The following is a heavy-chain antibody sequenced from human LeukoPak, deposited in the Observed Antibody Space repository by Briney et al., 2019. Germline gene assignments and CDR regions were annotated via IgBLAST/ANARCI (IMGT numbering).Heavy chain of an antibody. CDR1: GFTFSSYA. V-gene: IGHV3-23*01. Sequence: PGGSLRLSCAASGFTFSSYAMSWVRQAPGKGLEWVSSISGSGGRTHYTDSVKGRFTISRDNSKNTLYLQMNSLRAEDTAVYYCARPDEDGADTAMVEAYYMDVWGKGTTVTVSS. CDR3: ARPDEDGADTAMVEAYYMDV. J-gene: IGHJ6*03. D-gene: IGHD5-18*01. CDR2: ISGSGGRT.